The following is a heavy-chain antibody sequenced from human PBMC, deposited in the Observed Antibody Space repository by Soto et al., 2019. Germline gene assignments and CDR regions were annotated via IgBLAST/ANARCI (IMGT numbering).Heavy chain of an antibody. CDR2: IWYDGSNK. V-gene: IGHV3-33*01. Sequence: GGSLRLSCAASGFTFSSYGMHWVRQAPGKGLEWVAVIWYDGSNKYYADSVKGRFTISRDNSKNTLYLQMNSLGAEDTAVYYCARDSPGGGMDVWGQGTTVTVSS. CDR1: GFTFSSYG. CDR3: ARDSPGGGMDV. D-gene: IGHD3-10*01. J-gene: IGHJ6*02.